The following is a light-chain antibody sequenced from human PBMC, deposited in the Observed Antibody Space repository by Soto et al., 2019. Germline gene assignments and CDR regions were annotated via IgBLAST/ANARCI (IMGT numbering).Light chain of an antibody. V-gene: IGKV3-20*01. Sequence: EFVLPQSPVTLSLSPGERATLSCRASQSVSSSYLAWYQQKPGQAPRLLIYGASSRATGIPDRFSGSGSGTDFTLTIIRLEPEDFAVYYCQQYGSSPSTFGQGTRLEIK. CDR2: GAS. CDR1: QSVSSSY. J-gene: IGKJ5*01. CDR3: QQYGSSPST.